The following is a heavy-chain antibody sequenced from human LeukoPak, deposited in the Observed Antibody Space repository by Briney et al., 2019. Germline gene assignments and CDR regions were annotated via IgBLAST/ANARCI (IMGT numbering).Heavy chain of an antibody. D-gene: IGHD3-10*01. Sequence: GGSLRLSCAASGFTFSSYWMSWVRQAPGKGLEWVANIKQDGSEKYYVDSVKDRFTISRDNAKNSLYLQMNSLRAEDTAVYYCARLYYYGSGSYFGNWFDPWGQGTLVTVSS. CDR2: IKQDGSEK. V-gene: IGHV3-7*01. CDR3: ARLYYYGSGSYFGNWFDP. CDR1: GFTFSSYW. J-gene: IGHJ5*02.